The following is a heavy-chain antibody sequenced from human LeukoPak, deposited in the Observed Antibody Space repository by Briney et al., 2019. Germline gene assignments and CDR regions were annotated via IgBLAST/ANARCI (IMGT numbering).Heavy chain of an antibody. CDR3: ATYTNWVAGDV. Sequence: GALRLSCVASGFMFSDSWMSWVRQAPGKGLEWVADIDKDGSEKDYVDSVSGRFTISRDNAKNSVYLQMDSPRAEDTAVYYCATYTNWVAGDVWGQGTTVSVSS. CDR2: IDKDGSEK. D-gene: IGHD3-16*01. V-gene: IGHV3-7*01. CDR1: GFMFSDSW. J-gene: IGHJ6*02.